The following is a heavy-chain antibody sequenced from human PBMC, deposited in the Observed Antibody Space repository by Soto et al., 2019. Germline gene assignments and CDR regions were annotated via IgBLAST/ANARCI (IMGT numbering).Heavy chain of an antibody. CDR1: GYTFTSYY. D-gene: IGHD3-22*01. Sequence: GASVKVSCKASGYTFTSYYMHWVRQAPGQGLEWMGIINPSGGSTSYAQKFQGGVTMTRDTSTSTVYMELSSLRSEDTAVYYCARGYHSSGFPPLVDYWGQGTLVTVSS. J-gene: IGHJ4*02. CDR3: ARGYHSSGFPPLVDY. CDR2: INPSGGST. V-gene: IGHV1-46*01.